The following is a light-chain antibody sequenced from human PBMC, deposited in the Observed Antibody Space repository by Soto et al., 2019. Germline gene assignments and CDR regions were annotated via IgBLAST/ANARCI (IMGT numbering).Light chain of an antibody. CDR3: QSYDSSCMV. CDR2: GNS. V-gene: IGLV1-40*01. CDR1: SSNIGAGYD. Sequence: QPVLTQPPSVSGAPGQRVTISCTGSSSNIGAGYDVHWYQQLPGTAPKLLIYGNSNRPSGVPDRFSGSKSGTSASLAITGLQAEDEADYYCQSYDSSCMVFGGGTKLTVL. J-gene: IGLJ2*01.